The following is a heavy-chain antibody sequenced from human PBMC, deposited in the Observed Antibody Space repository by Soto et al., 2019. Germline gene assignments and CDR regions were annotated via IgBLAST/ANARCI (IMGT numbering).Heavy chain of an antibody. D-gene: IGHD2-15*01. Sequence: QPGGSLRLSCAASGFTFSSFAMSWVRQAPGKGLDWVSAISGSGGSTYSADSVKGRFTISRDNSKNTLYLQMSSLRAEDTAVYYCARGFSACKGSAPDFWGQGSLVTVSS. CDR2: ISGSGGST. J-gene: IGHJ4*02. V-gene: IGHV3-23*01. CDR3: ARGFSACKGSAPDF. CDR1: GFTFSSFA.